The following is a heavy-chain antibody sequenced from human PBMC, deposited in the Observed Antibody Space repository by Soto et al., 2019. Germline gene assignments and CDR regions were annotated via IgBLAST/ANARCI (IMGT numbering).Heavy chain of an antibody. J-gene: IGHJ4*02. V-gene: IGHV4-59*08. CDR3: ARHGTLYSTNYYGL. Sequence: QVQLQESGPGLVKPSETLSLTCTVSGGSISSYYWSWIRQPPGKGLEWIGFIYYTGKTNCNPSLKSRVTIXVXTXXNQFSLRLTSVTAADTAVYFCARHGTLYSTNYYGLWGQGTLVTVSS. D-gene: IGHD6-13*01. CDR2: IYYTGKT. CDR1: GGSISSYY.